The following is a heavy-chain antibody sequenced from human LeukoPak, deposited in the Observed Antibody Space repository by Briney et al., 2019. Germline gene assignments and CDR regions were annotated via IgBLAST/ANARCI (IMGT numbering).Heavy chain of an antibody. CDR2: IYHSGST. CDR3: ASSYYYDSSGYYIYFDY. CDR1: GGSISSSNW. Sequence: PSETLSLTCAVSGGSISSSNWWSWVRQPPGKGLEWIGEIYHSGSTNYNPSLKSRVTISVDKSKNQFSLKPSSMTAADTAVYYCASSYYYDSSGYYIYFDYWGQGTLVTVSS. D-gene: IGHD3-22*01. J-gene: IGHJ4*02. V-gene: IGHV4-4*02.